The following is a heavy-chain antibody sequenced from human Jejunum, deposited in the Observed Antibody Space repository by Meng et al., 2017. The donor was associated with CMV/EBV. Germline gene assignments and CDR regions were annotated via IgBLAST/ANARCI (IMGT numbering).Heavy chain of an antibody. CDR1: FTFSTLS. CDR2: IYSGGGSL. Sequence: FTFSTLSMSWVRQARGKGLEWVAVIYSGGGSLYDEDSVKGRFTISRDNSQNTLYLQMNSLGAEDTAAYYCAKAPYASGTYFVDYWGQGTLVTVSS. J-gene: IGHJ4*02. D-gene: IGHD3-10*01. CDR3: AKAPYASGTYFVDY. V-gene: IGHV3-23*03.